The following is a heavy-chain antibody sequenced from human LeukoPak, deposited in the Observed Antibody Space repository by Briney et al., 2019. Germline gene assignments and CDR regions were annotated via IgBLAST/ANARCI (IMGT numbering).Heavy chain of an antibody. V-gene: IGHV4-30-4*01. J-gene: IGHJ5*02. CDR3: ARDYRFDP. CDR1: GGSIISHY. CDR2: IYYSGST. Sequence: ASETLSLTCTVSGGSIISHYWSWIRQPPGKGLEWIGYIYYSGSTYYNPSLKSRVTISVDTSKNQFSLKLSSVTAADTAVYYCARDYRFDPWGQGTLVTVSS.